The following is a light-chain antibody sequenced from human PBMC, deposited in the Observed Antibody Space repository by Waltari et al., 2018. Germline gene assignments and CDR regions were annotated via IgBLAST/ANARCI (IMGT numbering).Light chain of an antibody. CDR1: SSDVRPYDY. V-gene: IGLV2-14*01. J-gene: IGLJ3*02. CDR3: TSYTTSRTWV. Sequence: QSALTQPASVSGSPGQSITIPCTGTSSDVRPYDYVSWYQQKPAKAPQLIIYEVRDRPPGVPNRCSGSKSGYTAFLTISGLQAEDEADYYCTSYTTSRTWVFGGGTKLTVL. CDR2: EVR.